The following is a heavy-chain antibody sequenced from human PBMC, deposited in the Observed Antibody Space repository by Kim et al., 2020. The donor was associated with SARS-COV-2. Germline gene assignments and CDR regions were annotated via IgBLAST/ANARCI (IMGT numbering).Heavy chain of an antibody. Sequence: SETLSLTCNVSGGSISSGGHYWSWIRQHPGKGLEWIGYIYHTGNTYYDPSLKSRVTMSVDTSKNQSSLKLSSVTAADTAVNYCARLWSGSYEMDSWGQG. CDR3: ARLWSGSYEMDS. CDR1: GGSISSGGHY. V-gene: IGHV4-31*03. D-gene: IGHD3-3*01. J-gene: IGHJ4*02. CDR2: IYHTGNT.